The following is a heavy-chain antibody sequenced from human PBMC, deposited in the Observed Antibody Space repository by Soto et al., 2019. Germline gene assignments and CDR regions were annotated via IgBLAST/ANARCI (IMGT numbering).Heavy chain of an antibody. J-gene: IGHJ4*02. Sequence: PETLSLTCTVSGGSIYRSGYYWGWIRQPPGRGLEWIGNIDYNGVTYSNPSLKSRVTISRDTSKNQFSLKLTSVTAADTALYYCGKVLVGATGHTDSDSWGPGTLVTVSS. V-gene: IGHV4-39*01. D-gene: IGHD2-15*01. CDR3: GKVLVGATGHTDSDS. CDR1: GGSIYRSGYY. CDR2: IDYNGVT.